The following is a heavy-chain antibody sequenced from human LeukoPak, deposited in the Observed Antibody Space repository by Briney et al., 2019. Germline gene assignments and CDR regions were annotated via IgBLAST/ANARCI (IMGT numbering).Heavy chain of an antibody. CDR1: GYTFTIYD. D-gene: IGHD6-19*01. CDR3: ARGLRIAVAGSGTLGY. CDR2: MNPNSGNT. V-gene: IGHV1-8*01. J-gene: IGHJ4*02. Sequence: GASVRVSCKASGYTFTIYDINWVRQATGQGREWMGWMNPNSGNTGYAQKFQGRVTMTRNTSISTAYMELSSLRSEDTAVYYCARGLRIAVAGSGTLGYWGQGTLVTVSS.